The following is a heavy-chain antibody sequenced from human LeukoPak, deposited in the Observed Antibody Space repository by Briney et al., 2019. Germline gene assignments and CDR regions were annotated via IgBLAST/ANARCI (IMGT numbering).Heavy chain of an antibody. Sequence: GGSLRLSCAASGFTFSSNSMNWVRQAPGKGLEWVSSISSSSSYIYYADSVKGRFTISRDNAKNSLYLQMNSLRAEDTAVYYCARGIAVPNWFDPWGQGTLVTVFS. V-gene: IGHV3-21*01. CDR2: ISSSSSYI. D-gene: IGHD6-13*01. J-gene: IGHJ5*02. CDR1: GFTFSSNS. CDR3: ARGIAVPNWFDP.